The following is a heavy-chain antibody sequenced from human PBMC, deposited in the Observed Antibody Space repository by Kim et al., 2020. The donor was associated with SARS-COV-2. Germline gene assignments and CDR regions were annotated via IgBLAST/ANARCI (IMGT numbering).Heavy chain of an antibody. CDR2: ISYDGSNK. CDR1: GFTFSSYA. J-gene: IGHJ4*02. Sequence: GGSLRLSCAASGFTFSSYAMHWVRQAPGKGLEWVAVISYDGSNKYYADSVKGRFTISRDNSKNTLYLQMNSLRAEDTAVYYCARAGYFDWLWGYYFDYWGQGALVTVSS. CDR3: ARAGYFDWLWGYYFDY. D-gene: IGHD3-9*01. V-gene: IGHV3-30-3*01.